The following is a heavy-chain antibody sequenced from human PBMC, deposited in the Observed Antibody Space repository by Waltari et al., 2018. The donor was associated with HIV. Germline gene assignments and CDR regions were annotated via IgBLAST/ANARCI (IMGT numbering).Heavy chain of an antibody. V-gene: IGHV4-34*01. J-gene: IGHJ4*02. Sequence: QVHLQQSGAGLLKPSETLSLTCTVSGGSLSGYYWSWIRQPPGQGLEWIGEVNHSGNINYNPSLKSRLIISVDTSKRQFSLRLKSVTAADTAVYYCSREGYGGNPANNFDFWGQGTLVSVSS. CDR2: VNHSGNI. CDR1: GGSLSGYY. CDR3: SREGYGGNPANNFDF. D-gene: IGHD2-15*01.